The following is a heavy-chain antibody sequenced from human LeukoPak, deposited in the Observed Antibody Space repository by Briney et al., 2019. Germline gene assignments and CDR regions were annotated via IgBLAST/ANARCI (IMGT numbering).Heavy chain of an antibody. J-gene: IGHJ4*02. CDR3: ARVTGTRIVGATAFEY. Sequence: ASVKVSCKASGYTFTGYYMHWVRQAPGQGLEWMGWINPNSGGTNYAQKFQGRVTMTRDTSISTAYIELSRLRSDDTAVYYCARVTGTRIVGATAFEYWGQGTLVTVSS. D-gene: IGHD1-26*01. CDR2: INPNSGGT. CDR1: GYTFTGYY. V-gene: IGHV1-2*02.